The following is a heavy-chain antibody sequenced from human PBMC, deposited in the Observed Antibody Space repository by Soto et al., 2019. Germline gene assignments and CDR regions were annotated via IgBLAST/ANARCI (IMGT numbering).Heavy chain of an antibody. D-gene: IGHD3-10*01. Sequence: GASVKVSCEPSGYTFTSYAMHWVRQAPGQRLEWMGWINAGNGNTKYSQKFQGRVTITRDTSASTAYMELSSLRSEDTAVYYCARVYGSGSYYNPPFDYWGQGTLVTVSS. CDR3: ARVYGSGSYYNPPFDY. CDR1: GYTFTSYA. CDR2: INAGNGNT. J-gene: IGHJ4*02. V-gene: IGHV1-3*01.